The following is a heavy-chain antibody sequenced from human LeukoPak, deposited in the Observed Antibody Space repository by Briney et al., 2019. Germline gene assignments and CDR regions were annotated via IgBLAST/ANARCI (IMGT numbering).Heavy chain of an antibody. D-gene: IGHD2-2*01. V-gene: IGHV3-64D*06. J-gene: IGHJ4*02. CDR3: ARDLGYCSSTSCLYFDY. Sequence: GGSLRLSCSASGFTFSSYAMHWVRQAPGKGLEYVSAISPDGGNTYYADSVKGRFSISRDNSKNTLYLQMSSLRPEDTAVYYCARDLGYCSSTSCLYFDYWGQGTLVTVSS. CDR2: ISPDGGNT. CDR1: GFTFSSYA.